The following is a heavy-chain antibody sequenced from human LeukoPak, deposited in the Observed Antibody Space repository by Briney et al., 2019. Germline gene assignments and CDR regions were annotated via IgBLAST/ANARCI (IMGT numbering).Heavy chain of an antibody. V-gene: IGHV4-59*11. CDR1: GGSISSHY. CDR2: IYYSGST. J-gene: IGHJ4*02. CDR3: ARGSGALDFDY. D-gene: IGHD2-15*01. Sequence: PSETLSLTCTVSGGSISSHYWSWIRQPPGKGLEWIGYIYYSGSTNYNPSLKSRVTISVDTSKNQFSLKLSPVTAADTAVYYCARGSGALDFDYWGQGTLVTVSS.